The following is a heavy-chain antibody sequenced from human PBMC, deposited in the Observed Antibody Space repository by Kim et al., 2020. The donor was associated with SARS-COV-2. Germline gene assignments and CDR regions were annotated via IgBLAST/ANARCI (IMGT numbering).Heavy chain of an antibody. CDR1: GFTFSNAW. Sequence: GGSLRLSCAASGFTFSNAWMSWVRQAPGKGLEWVGRIKSKTDGGTTDYAAPVKGRFTISRDDSKNTLYLQMNSLKTEDTAVYYCTTLDGDLSYYYYGMDVWGQGTTVTVSS. D-gene: IGHD4-17*01. J-gene: IGHJ6*02. CDR2: IKSKTDGGTT. CDR3: TTLDGDLSYYYYGMDV. V-gene: IGHV3-15*01.